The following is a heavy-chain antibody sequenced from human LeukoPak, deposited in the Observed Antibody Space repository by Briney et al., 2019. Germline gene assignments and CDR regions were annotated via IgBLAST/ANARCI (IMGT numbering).Heavy chain of an antibody. J-gene: IGHJ4*02. V-gene: IGHV3-7*04. CDR2: IKQDGSEK. D-gene: IGHD3-9*01. CDR3: ARDPPLRYFDWLLPDY. Sequence: GGSLRLSCVVSGITFSGYSMIWVRQAPGKGLEWVANIKQDGSEKYYVDSVKGRFTISRDNAKNSLYLQMNSLRAEDTAVYYCARDPPLRYFDWLLPDYWGQGTLVTVSS. CDR1: GITFSGYS.